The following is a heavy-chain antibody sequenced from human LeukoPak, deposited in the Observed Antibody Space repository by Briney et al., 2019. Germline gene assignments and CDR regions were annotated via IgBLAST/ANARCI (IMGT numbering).Heavy chain of an antibody. CDR3: ARTPRGPSTYSSSWYRMGGWFDP. CDR1: GGSFSGYY. V-gene: IGHV4-34*01. Sequence: SETLSLTCAVYGGSFSGYYLSWIRQPPGKGLEWIGESNHSGSTNYNPSLKSRVTISVDTSKNQFSLKLSSVTAADTAVYYCARTPRGPSTYSSSWYRMGGWFDPWGQGTLVTVSS. CDR2: SNHSGST. J-gene: IGHJ5*02. D-gene: IGHD6-13*01.